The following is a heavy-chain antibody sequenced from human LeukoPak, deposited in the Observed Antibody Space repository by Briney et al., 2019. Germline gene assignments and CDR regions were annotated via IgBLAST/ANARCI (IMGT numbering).Heavy chain of an antibody. V-gene: IGHV3-30*02. D-gene: IGHD3-16*01. CDR2: IRYDGSKK. CDR3: AKVARLGGNSFYYYMDV. Sequence: PGGSLRLSCAASGFTYTKHAMHWVRQAPGKGLEWVSFIRYDGSKKFYTDSVKGRFNISRDNSKNTLYLQMNSLRVEDTAVYYCAKVARLGGNSFYYYMDVWGKGTTVTISS. J-gene: IGHJ6*03. CDR1: GFTYTKHA.